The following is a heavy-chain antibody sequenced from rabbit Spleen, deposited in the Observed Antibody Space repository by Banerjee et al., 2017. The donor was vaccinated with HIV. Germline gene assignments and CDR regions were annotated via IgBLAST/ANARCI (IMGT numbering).Heavy chain of an antibody. CDR1: GFSFSDRDV. J-gene: IGHJ4*01. CDR2: INAATAKP. V-gene: IGHV1S45*01. Sequence: EQLVESGGGLVQPEGSLTLTCKASGFSFSDRDVMCWVRQAPGKGLEWIACINAATAKPVYASWAKGRFTISKTSSTKVTLQMTSLTAADTATYFCARDLVAVIGWNFNLWGQGTLVTVS. CDR3: ARDLVAVIGWNFNL. D-gene: IGHD1-1*01.